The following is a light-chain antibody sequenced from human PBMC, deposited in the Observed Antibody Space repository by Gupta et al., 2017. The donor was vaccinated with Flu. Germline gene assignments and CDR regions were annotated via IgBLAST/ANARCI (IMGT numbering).Light chain of an antibody. J-gene: IGKJ4*01. Sequence: ERATLSCRASQSVSSYLAWYQQKPGQAPRLLIYDASNRATGIPARFSGSGSGTDFTHTISSLEPEDFAVYYCQQRSNWLSLTFGGGTKVEIK. CDR1: QSVSSY. CDR3: QQRSNWLSLT. V-gene: IGKV3-11*01. CDR2: DAS.